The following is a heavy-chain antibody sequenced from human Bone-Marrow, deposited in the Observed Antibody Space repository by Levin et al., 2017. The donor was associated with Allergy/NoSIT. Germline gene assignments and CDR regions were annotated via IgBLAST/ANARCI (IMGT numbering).Heavy chain of an antibody. CDR3: ARAEITVINS. CDR1: GFSFTGYY. D-gene: IGHD6-19*01. V-gene: IGHV1-2*02. J-gene: IGHJ4*02. Sequence: ASVKVSCKTSGFSFTGYYIQWVRQAPGQGLEWVGWIDPNSGGTKVAQKFHGRVTMTRDTSIRTAYMELTRLTSDDTAMYYCARAEITVINSWGRGTLVAVSS. CDR2: IDPNSGGT.